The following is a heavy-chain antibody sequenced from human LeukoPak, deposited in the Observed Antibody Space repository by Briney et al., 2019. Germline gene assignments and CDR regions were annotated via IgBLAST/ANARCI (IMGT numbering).Heavy chain of an antibody. J-gene: IGHJ4*02. D-gene: IGHD6-13*01. Sequence: SVKVSCKASGGTFSSYAISWVRQAPGQGLEWMGGIIPIFGTANYAQKFQGRVAITADESTSTAYMELSSLRSEDTAVYYCAKEHRYSSSWGDWGQGTLVTVSS. CDR3: AKEHRYSSSWGD. CDR2: IIPIFGTA. CDR1: GGTFSSYA. V-gene: IGHV1-69*13.